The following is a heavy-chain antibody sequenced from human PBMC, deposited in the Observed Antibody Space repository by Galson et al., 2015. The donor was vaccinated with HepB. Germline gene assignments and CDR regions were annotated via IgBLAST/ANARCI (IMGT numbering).Heavy chain of an antibody. D-gene: IGHD1-26*01. V-gene: IGHV4-39*02. J-gene: IGHJ4*02. CDR3: ARHGNGGSYLYYFDY. Sequence: TLSLTCTVSGGSISSSSYYWGWIRQPPGKGLEWIGSMYYSGSTYYNPSLRSRVTISVDTSKNHFSLNLSSLTAADTAVYYCARHGNGGSYLYYFDYWGQGTLVTVSS. CDR1: GGSISSSSYY. CDR2: MYYSGST.